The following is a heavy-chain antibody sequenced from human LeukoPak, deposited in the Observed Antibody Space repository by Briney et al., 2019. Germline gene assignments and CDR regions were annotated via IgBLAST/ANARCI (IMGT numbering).Heavy chain of an antibody. Sequence: PSETLSLTCTVSGGSISSNSYYWGWIRQPPGKGLEWIGSIYYSGSTYYNPSLKSRVTVSVDTSKNQFSLNLSSVTAADTAVYYCARRRLRYFDWLSDHFDYWGQGTLVTVSS. CDR2: IYYSGST. D-gene: IGHD3-9*01. V-gene: IGHV4-39*01. CDR1: GGSISSNSYY. CDR3: ARRRLRYFDWLSDHFDY. J-gene: IGHJ4*02.